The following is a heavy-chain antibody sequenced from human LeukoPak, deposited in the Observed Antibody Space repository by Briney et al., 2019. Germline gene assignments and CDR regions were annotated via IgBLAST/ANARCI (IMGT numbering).Heavy chain of an antibody. Sequence: PSETLSLTCTVSGGSISSYYWSWIRQPPGKGLEWIGYIYYSGSTNYNPSLKSRVTISVDTSKNQFSLKLSSVTAADTAVYYCARKPPGIAEDYWGQGTLVTVSS. V-gene: IGHV4-59*01. CDR3: ARKPPGIAEDY. J-gene: IGHJ4*02. CDR1: GGSISSYY. CDR2: IYYSGST. D-gene: IGHD6-13*01.